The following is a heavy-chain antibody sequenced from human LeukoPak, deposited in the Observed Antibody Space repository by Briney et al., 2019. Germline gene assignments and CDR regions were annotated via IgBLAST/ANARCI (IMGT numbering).Heavy chain of an antibody. CDR3: ASLTHHCSSTSCYHY. CDR1: GFTFSSYA. V-gene: IGHV3-30*01. CDR2: ISYDGSNK. Sequence: GRSLRLSCAASGFTFSSYAMHWVRQAPGKGLEWVAVISYDGSNKYYADSEKGRFTISRDNSKNTLYLQMNSLRAEDTAVYYCASLTHHCSSTSCYHYWGQGTLVTVSS. D-gene: IGHD2-2*01. J-gene: IGHJ4*02.